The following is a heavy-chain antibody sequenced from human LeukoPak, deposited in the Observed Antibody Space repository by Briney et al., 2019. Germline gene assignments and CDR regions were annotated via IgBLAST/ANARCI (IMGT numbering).Heavy chain of an antibody. V-gene: IGHV1-69*05. D-gene: IGHD3-3*01. CDR3: AREGYDFWSGYSGGRDYYYYMDV. CDR2: TIPIFGTA. CDR1: GGTFSSYA. Sequence: GSSVKVSCKASGGTFSSYAISWVRQAPGQGLEWMGGTIPIFGTANYAQKFQGRVTITTDESTSTAYMELSSLSSEDTAVYYCAREGYDFWSGYSGGRDYYYYMDVWGKGTTVTVSS. J-gene: IGHJ6*03.